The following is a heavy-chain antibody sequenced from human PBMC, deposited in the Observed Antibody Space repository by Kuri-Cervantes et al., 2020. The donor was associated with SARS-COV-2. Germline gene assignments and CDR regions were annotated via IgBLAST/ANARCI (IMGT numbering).Heavy chain of an antibody. Sequence: GESLEISCAASGFIFSENGMNWVRQAPGKGLEWVAVIWYDGSHEYYADSVKGRFTISRDNSKNTLFLQMNSLRVEDTGVYYCARDGSYSGTSFSVPMYWGQGTLVTVSS. J-gene: IGHJ4*02. D-gene: IGHD3-16*01. CDR1: GFIFSENG. CDR3: ARDGSYSGTSFSVPMY. CDR2: IWYDGSHE. V-gene: IGHV3-33*01.